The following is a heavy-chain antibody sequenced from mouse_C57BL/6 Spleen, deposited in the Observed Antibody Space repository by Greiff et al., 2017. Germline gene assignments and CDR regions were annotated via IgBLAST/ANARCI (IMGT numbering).Heavy chain of an antibody. CDR2: ISYDGNN. V-gene: IGHV3-6*01. CDR1: GYSITSGYY. D-gene: IGHD2-5*01. J-gene: IGHJ2*01. CDR3: ARGGDSNYEVYFDY. Sequence: EVTLQESGPGLVKPSQSLSLTCSVTGYSITSGYYWNWIRQFPGNKLEWMGYISYDGNNNYNPSLKNRISITRDTSKNQFFLKLNSVTTEDTATYYCARGGDSNYEVYFDYWGQGTTLTVSS.